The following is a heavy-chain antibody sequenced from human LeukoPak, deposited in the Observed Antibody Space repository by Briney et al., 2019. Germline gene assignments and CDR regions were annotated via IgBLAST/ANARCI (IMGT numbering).Heavy chain of an antibody. CDR1: GGSFSGYY. Sequence: SETLSLTCAVYGGSFSGYYWSWIRQPPGKGLEWIGEINHSGSTNHNPSLKSRVTISVDTSKNQFSLKLSSVTAADTAVYYCARGSGGIAAAGGDYWGQGTLVTVSS. CDR3: ARGSGGIAAAGGDY. J-gene: IGHJ4*02. CDR2: INHSGST. V-gene: IGHV4-34*01. D-gene: IGHD6-13*01.